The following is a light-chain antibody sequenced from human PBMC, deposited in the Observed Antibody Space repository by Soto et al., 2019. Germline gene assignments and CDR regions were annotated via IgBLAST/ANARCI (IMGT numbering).Light chain of an antibody. CDR1: SSDVGGNH. V-gene: IGLV2-14*01. Sequence: QSALTQPASVSGSPGQSITISCTGTSSDVGGNHVSWYQQHPGKAPRLIIYDVSNRPSGISNRFSGSKSDNTASLTISGLQADDEADYSSSSHTSSSRYVFGTGTKVTVL. CDR3: SSHTSSSRYV. J-gene: IGLJ1*01. CDR2: DVS.